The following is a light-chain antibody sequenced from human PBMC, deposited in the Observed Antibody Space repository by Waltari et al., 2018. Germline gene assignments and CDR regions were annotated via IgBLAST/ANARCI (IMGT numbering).Light chain of an antibody. CDR3: QHYYTYPVS. CDR1: QSISSL. J-gene: IGKJ2*03. CDR2: KAS. Sequence: DIQMTQSPSTLSASVGDRVIITCRVSQSISSLLAWYQQKPGKAPKVLIFKASTLESGVPSRFSGSESGTEFTLTISSLQPDDFATYYCQHYYTYPVSFGQGTKLEIK. V-gene: IGKV1-5*03.